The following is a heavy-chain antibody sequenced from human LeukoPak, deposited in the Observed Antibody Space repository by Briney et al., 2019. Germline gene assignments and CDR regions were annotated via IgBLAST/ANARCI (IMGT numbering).Heavy chain of an antibody. Sequence: SETLSLTCAVYGGSFAGYYWGWVRQPPGEGLEWVGEINHSGSTNYNPSLKSRVTISVDTSKNQFSLKLSSVTAADTAVYYCARKGYGITFGGVIASRGPRNWFDPWGQGTLVTVSS. D-gene: IGHD3-16*02. V-gene: IGHV4-34*01. CDR3: ARKGYGITFGGVIASRGPRNWFDP. J-gene: IGHJ5*02. CDR1: GGSFAGYY. CDR2: INHSGST.